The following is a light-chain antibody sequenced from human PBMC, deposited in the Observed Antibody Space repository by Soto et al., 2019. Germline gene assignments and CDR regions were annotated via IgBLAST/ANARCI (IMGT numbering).Light chain of an antibody. CDR2: GAS. CDR1: QSVSNSY. V-gene: IGKV3-20*01. J-gene: IGKJ2*03. Sequence: EIVLTQSPGTLSLSPGQRATLSCRASQSVSNSYVAGYQQKPGQAPRLVIYGASNRASGIQDRFSGSLYGADFTITVSRLEPEDFEGYYCHQYGSSPMYSFGQGTRLDIK. CDR3: HQYGSSPMYS.